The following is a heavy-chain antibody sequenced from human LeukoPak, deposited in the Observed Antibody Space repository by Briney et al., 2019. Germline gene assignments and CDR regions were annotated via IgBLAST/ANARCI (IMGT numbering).Heavy chain of an antibody. J-gene: IGHJ4*02. Sequence: PGGSLRLSCAGSGFTFNNAWRSWVRQAPGKGLEWVGRIKSKTDGGTTDYAAPVKDRFTISRDDSKSTLFLQMNSLQTEDTGVYYCTTELVWFGVSGFWGQGTLATVSS. D-gene: IGHD3-10*01. CDR1: GFTFNNAW. CDR2: IKSKTDGGTT. CDR3: TTELVWFGVSGF. V-gene: IGHV3-15*01.